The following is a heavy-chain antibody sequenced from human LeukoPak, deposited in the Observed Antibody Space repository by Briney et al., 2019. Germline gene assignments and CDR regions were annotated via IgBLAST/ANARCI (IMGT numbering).Heavy chain of an antibody. CDR1: GFTFNSYA. Sequence: GGSLRLSCAVSGFTFNSYAMSWVRQAPGKGLEWVSTISGSGGSTYYADSVKGRFTISRDNSKNTLYLQMNSLRAEDTAVYYCARERYGSGRTNFDYWGQGTLVTVSS. J-gene: IGHJ4*02. V-gene: IGHV3-23*01. CDR2: ISGSGGST. D-gene: IGHD3-10*01. CDR3: ARERYGSGRTNFDY.